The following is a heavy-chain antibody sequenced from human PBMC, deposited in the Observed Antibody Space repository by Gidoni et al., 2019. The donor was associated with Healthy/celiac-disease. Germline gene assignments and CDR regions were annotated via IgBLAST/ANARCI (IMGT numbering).Heavy chain of an antibody. J-gene: IGHJ6*02. CDR2: IWYDGSNK. Sequence: QVQLVESGGGVVQPGRSLRLSCAASGFPFSSYGMHWVRQAPGKGLEWVAVIWYDGSNKYYADSVKGRFTISRDNSKNTLYLQMNSLRAEDTAVYYCARAPPGYGSGAMDVWGQGTTVTVSS. CDR1: GFPFSSYG. CDR3: ARAPPGYGSGAMDV. D-gene: IGHD3-10*01. V-gene: IGHV3-33*01.